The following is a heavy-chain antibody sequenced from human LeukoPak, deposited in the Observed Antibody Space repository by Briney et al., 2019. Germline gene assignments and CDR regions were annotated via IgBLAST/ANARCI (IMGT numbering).Heavy chain of an antibody. J-gene: IGHJ4*02. CDR3: ARDPSDYYDSSGYLDY. D-gene: IGHD3-22*01. V-gene: IGHV1-2*02. CDR1: GYTFTGYY. CDR2: INPNSGGT. Sequence: ALVKVSCKASGYTFTGYYMHWVRQAPGQGLEWMGWINPNSGGTNYAQKFQGRVTMTRDTSISTAYMELSRLRSDDTAVYYCARDPSDYYDSSGYLDYWGQGTLVTVSS.